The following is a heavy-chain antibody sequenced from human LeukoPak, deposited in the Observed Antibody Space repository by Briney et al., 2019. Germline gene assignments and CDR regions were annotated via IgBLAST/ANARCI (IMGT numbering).Heavy chain of an antibody. CDR3: ARGAPGYSSGWYAY. D-gene: IGHD6-19*01. J-gene: IGHJ4*02. CDR2: ISSSSTYT. V-gene: IGHV3-11*06. CDR1: GFTFSDYY. Sequence: PGGSLGLSCAASGFTFSDYYMSWVRQAPGKGLEWVSYISSSSTYTNYADSVKGRFTISRDNAKNSLYLQMNSLRAEDTAVYYCARGAPGYSSGWYAYWGQGTLLTVSS.